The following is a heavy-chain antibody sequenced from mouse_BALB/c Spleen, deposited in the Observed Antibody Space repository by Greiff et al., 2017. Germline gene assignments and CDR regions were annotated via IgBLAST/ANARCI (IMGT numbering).Heavy chain of an antibody. Sequence: EVQVVESGGGLVQPGGSRKLSCAASGFTFSSFGMHWVRQAPEKGLEWVAYISSGSSTIYYADTVKGRFTISRDNPKNTLFLQMTSLRSEDTAMYYCARSGLRRSYAMDYWGQGTSVTVSS. V-gene: IGHV5-17*02. CDR3: ARSGLRRSYAMDY. D-gene: IGHD2-4*01. J-gene: IGHJ4*01. CDR1: GFTFSSFG. CDR2: ISSGSSTI.